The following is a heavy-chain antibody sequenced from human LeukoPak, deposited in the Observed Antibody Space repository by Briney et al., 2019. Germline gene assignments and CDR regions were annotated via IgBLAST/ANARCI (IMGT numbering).Heavy chain of an antibody. CDR3: ARQRSSTWSLGY. CDR1: GGSISSYY. D-gene: IGHD6-13*01. Sequence: SETLSLTCTVSGGSISSYYWSWIRQPPGKGLEWIGYVYYSGSTNYNPSLKSRVTISVDTSKNQFSLELSSVTAADTAVYFWARQRSSTWSLGYWGQGTLVTVSS. J-gene: IGHJ4*02. V-gene: IGHV4-59*08. CDR2: VYYSGST.